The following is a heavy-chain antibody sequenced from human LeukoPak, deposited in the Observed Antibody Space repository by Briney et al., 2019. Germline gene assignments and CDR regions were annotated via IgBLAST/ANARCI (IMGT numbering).Heavy chain of an antibody. V-gene: IGHV4-31*03. J-gene: IGHJ4*02. Sequence: PSETLSLTCTVSGGSISSGGYYWSWIRQHPGKGLEWIGYIYYSGSTYYNPSLKSRVTISVDTSKNQFSLKLSSVTAADTAVYYCARAGRGWLLQHFDYGGQGTLVTVSA. CDR2: IYYSGST. D-gene: IGHD3-22*01. CDR3: ARAGRGWLLQHFDY. CDR1: GGSISSGGYY.